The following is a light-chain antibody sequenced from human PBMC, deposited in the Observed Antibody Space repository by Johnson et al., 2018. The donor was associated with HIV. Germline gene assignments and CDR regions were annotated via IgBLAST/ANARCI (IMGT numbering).Light chain of an antibody. Sequence: QSVLTQPPSVSAAPGQKVTISCSGSSSNIGNNYVSWYQQLPGTAPKLLIYDNNKRPSGIPDRFSGSKSGTSATLGITGLQTGDVADYYCGTWDSSLSVGVFGTGTKVTVL. CDR2: DNN. J-gene: IGLJ1*01. V-gene: IGLV1-51*01. CDR1: SSNIGNNY. CDR3: GTWDSSLSVGV.